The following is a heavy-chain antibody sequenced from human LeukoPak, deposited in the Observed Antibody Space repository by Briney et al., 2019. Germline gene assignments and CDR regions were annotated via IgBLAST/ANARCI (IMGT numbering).Heavy chain of an antibody. Sequence: KPSETLSLTCTVSGGSFRRNNDQRGWIRQPPGKGLEWIGSIYYTGSTYYNPSLRSRVTISVDKSKNQFSLKLSSVTAADTTVHYCARREGFAAPPDYWGQGTLVTVSS. CDR2: IYYTGST. CDR3: ARREGFAAPPDY. CDR1: GGSFRRNNDQ. V-gene: IGHV4-39*01. J-gene: IGHJ4*02. D-gene: IGHD6-6*01.